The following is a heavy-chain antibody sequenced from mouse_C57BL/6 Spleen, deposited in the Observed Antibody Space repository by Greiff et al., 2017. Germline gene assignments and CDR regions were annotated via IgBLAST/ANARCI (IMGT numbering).Heavy chain of an antibody. CDR1: GFTFSSYA. CDR3: ARAQHYFDY. V-gene: IGHV5-4*01. J-gene: IGHJ2*01. CDR2: ISDGGSYT. Sequence: EVQGVESGGGLVKPGGSLKLSCAASGFTFSSYAMSWVRQTPEKRLEWVATISDGGSYTYYPDNVKGRFTISRDNAKNNLYLQMSHLKSEDTAMYYCARAQHYFDYWGQGTTLTVSS.